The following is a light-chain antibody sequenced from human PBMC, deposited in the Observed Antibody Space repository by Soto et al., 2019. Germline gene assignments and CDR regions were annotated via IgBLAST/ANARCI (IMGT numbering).Light chain of an antibody. J-gene: IGLJ1*01. CDR2: DVS. CDR3: SSYTSSSTPCV. CDR1: SSDVGGYNY. V-gene: IGLV2-14*01. Sequence: QSALTQPASVSGSPGQSITISCTGTSSDVGGYNYVSWYQQHPGKAPKLMIYDVSNRPAGVSNRFSGSKSGKTASLTISGLQAEDAAAYHCSSYTSSSTPCVFGTGTKLTVL.